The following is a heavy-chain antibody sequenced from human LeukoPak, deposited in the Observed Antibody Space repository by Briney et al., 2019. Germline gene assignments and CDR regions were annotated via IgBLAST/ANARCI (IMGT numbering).Heavy chain of an antibody. J-gene: IGHJ4*02. D-gene: IGHD5-12*01. Sequence: PSETLSLTCTVSVGSISSSSYYWVWIRQPPGKGLEWIGSIYYSGSTYYNPSLKSRVTISVDTSKNQFSLKLSSVTAADTAVYYCARWLRFPPSFDYWGQGTLVTVSS. CDR2: IYYSGST. CDR1: VGSISSSSYY. CDR3: ARWLRFPPSFDY. V-gene: IGHV4-39*01.